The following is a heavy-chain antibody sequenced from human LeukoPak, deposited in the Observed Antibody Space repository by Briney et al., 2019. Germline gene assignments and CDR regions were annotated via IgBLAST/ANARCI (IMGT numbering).Heavy chain of an antibody. CDR2: ISSGSKTI. V-gene: IGHV3-48*02. Sequence: GGSLRLSCAASGFTFSSYSMNRVRQAPGKGLEWISYISSGSKTIYYADSVKGRFTISRDNGKSSLYLQMNSLRDEDTAVYYCARDLIPDYWGQGTLVTVSS. D-gene: IGHD2-21*01. CDR3: ARDLIPDY. J-gene: IGHJ4*02. CDR1: GFTFSSYS.